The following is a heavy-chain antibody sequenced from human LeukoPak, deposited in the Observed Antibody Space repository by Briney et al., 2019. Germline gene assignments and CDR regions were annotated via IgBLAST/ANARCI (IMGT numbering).Heavy chain of an antibody. Sequence: ASVTVSCTASVGTFSNYAINWARQATGQGLEWMGRIIPVLNVATYAQKLRSRVTITADRSTSTAYMELNSLSSEDTAVYYCARGGNYFTSLAYWGQGTLGTVSS. V-gene: IGHV1-69*04. CDR1: VGTFSNYA. D-gene: IGHD3-10*01. CDR2: IIPVLNVA. CDR3: ARGGNYFTSLAY. J-gene: IGHJ4*02.